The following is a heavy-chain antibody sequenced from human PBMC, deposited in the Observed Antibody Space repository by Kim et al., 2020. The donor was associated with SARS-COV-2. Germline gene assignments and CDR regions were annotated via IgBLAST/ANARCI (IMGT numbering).Heavy chain of an antibody. J-gene: IGHJ3*02. CDR2: ISSNGGST. CDR1: GFTFSSYA. Sequence: GGSLRLSCSASGFTFSSYAMHWVRQAPGKGLEYVSAISSNGGSTYYADSVKGRFTISRDNSKNTLYLQMSSLRAEDTAVYYCVKDYYDSSGYYYVDAFDIWGQGTMVTVSS. V-gene: IGHV3-64D*06. CDR3: VKDYYDSSGYYYVDAFDI. D-gene: IGHD3-22*01.